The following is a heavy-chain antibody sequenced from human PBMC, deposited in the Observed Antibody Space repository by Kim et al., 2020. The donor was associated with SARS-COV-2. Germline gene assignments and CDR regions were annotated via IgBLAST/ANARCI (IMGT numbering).Heavy chain of an antibody. CDR3: ARDKGTYYDFWSGYYLDY. J-gene: IGHJ4*02. CDR2: INPNSGGT. CDR1: GYTFTGYY. D-gene: IGHD3-3*01. Sequence: ASVKVSCKASGYTFTGYYMHWVRQAPGQGLEWMGRINPNSGGTNYAQKFQGRVTMTRDTSISTAYMVLSRLRSDDTAVYYCARDKGTYYDFWSGYYLDYWGQGTLVTVSS. V-gene: IGHV1-2*06.